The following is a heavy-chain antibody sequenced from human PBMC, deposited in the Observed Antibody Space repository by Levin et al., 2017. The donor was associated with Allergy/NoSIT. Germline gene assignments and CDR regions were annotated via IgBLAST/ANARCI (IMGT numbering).Heavy chain of an antibody. D-gene: IGHD5-18*01. CDR2: IYLSGST. Sequence: LRLSCAVSGGSISSGGYSWSWIRQPPGTGLEWIGNIYLSGSTNDNPSLKSRVTMSVDRSKNQFSLKLSYVTAADKAVYYCARVAGYSYGYYFDYWGPGTLVTVSS. CDR3: ARVAGYSYGYYFDY. CDR1: GGSISSGGYS. J-gene: IGHJ4*02. V-gene: IGHV4-30-2*01.